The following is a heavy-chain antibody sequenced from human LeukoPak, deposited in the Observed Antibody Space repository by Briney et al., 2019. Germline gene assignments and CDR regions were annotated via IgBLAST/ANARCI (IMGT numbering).Heavy chain of an antibody. CDR2: IYYSGST. Sequence: PSETLSLTCTVSGGSISSYYWSWLRQPPGKRLEWIGYIYYSGSTNYNPSLKSRVTISVDTSKNQFSLKLSSVTAADTAVYYCARAGDSSGYYAFDIWGQGTMVTVSS. J-gene: IGHJ3*02. CDR1: GGSISSYY. CDR3: ARAGDSSGYYAFDI. D-gene: IGHD3-22*01. V-gene: IGHV4-59*01.